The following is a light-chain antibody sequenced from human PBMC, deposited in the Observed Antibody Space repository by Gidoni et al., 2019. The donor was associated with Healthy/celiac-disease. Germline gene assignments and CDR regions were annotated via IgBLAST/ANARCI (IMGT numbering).Light chain of an antibody. CDR3: GTWDSSLSAYV. V-gene: IGLV1-51*02. CDR1: SPNIGNNY. Sequence: QSVLTQPPSVSAAPGQKVTISCSGSSPNIGNNYVSWYQQLPGTAPKLLIYENNNRPSGIPVRFSGSKSGTSATLGITGLQTGDEADYYCGTWDSSLSAYVFGTGTKVTVL. J-gene: IGLJ1*01. CDR2: ENN.